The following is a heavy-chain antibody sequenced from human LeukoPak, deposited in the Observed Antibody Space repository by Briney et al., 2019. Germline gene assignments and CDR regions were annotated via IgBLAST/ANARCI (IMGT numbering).Heavy chain of an antibody. V-gene: IGHV1-18*01. Sequence: GASVKVSYKASGYIFSNYGISWVRQAPGQGLEWMGWINTYNGNTNYAQKLQGRVTMTTDTSTSTAYMELRSLGSDDTAVYYCARDKSGTEFDYWGQGTLVTVSS. D-gene: IGHD1-7*01. CDR3: ARDKSGTEFDY. J-gene: IGHJ4*02. CDR2: INTYNGNT. CDR1: GYIFSNYG.